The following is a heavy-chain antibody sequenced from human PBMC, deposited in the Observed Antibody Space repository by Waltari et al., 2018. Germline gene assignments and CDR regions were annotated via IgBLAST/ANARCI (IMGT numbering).Heavy chain of an antibody. CDR3: ARDDVDSSAFGGF. Sequence: QLVPSGSEVKKPGASVKVSCKGSGYIFSNYGVPWVRHAPGQGLEWMGWISGYNGDAKYEEKFEGRVTMTRDTSTSTAYMEIRGLRSDDTAVYFCARDDVDSSAFGGFWGQGTQVTVSS. D-gene: IGHD3-16*01. V-gene: IGHV1-18*01. J-gene: IGHJ4*02. CDR1: GYIFSNYG. CDR2: ISGYNGDA.